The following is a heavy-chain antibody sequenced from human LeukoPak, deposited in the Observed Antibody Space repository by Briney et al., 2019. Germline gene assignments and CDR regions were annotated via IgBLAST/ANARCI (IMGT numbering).Heavy chain of an antibody. J-gene: IGHJ5*02. D-gene: IGHD3-22*01. V-gene: IGHV1-69*13. Sequence: SVKVSCKASGGTFSSYAISWVRQAPGQGLEWMGGIIPIFGTANYAQKFQGRVTITADESTSTAYMELSSLRSEDTAVYYCAVENYYDSSGYYPPAGVWFDPWGQGTLVTVSS. CDR2: IIPIFGTA. CDR3: AVENYYDSSGYYPPAGVWFDP. CDR1: GGTFSSYA.